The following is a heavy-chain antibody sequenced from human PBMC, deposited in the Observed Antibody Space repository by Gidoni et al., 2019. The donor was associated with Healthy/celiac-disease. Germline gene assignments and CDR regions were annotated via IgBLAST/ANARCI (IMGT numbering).Heavy chain of an antibody. D-gene: IGHD6-19*01. V-gene: IGHV1-2*02. Sequence: QVQLVQSGAAVKKPGASVKVSCQASGYTFTGYYMHWVRQAPGQGLEWMGWINPNSGGTNYAQKLQGRVTMTRDTSISTAYMELSRLRSDDTAVYYCASFKINGWDYFDYWGQGTLVTVSS. CDR3: ASFKINGWDYFDY. J-gene: IGHJ4*02. CDR2: INPNSGGT. CDR1: GYTFTGYY.